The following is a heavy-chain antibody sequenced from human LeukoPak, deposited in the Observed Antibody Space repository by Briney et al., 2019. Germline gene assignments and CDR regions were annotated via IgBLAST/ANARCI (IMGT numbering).Heavy chain of an antibody. CDR2: IIPIFGTA. V-gene: IGHV1-69*06. CDR1: GGTFSSYA. D-gene: IGHD6-19*01. Sequence: SVKVSCKASGGTFSSYAISWVRQAPGQGLEWMGGIIPIFGTANYAQKFQGRVTITADKSTSTAYMELGSLRSEDTAVYYCARGDSGWSPVDYWGQGTLVTVSS. J-gene: IGHJ4*02. CDR3: ARGDSGWSPVDY.